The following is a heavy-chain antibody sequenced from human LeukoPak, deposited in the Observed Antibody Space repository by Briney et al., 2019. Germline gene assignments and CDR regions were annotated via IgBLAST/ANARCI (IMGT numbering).Heavy chain of an antibody. CDR2: IYHSGST. CDR3: ARRVAAAGSYWYFDL. Sequence: MPSETLSLTCTVSGYSISSGYYWGWIRQPPGKGLEWIGSIYHSGSTYYSPSLKSRVTISVDTSKNQFSLKLSSVTAADTAVYYCARRVAAAGSYWYFDLWGRGTLVTVSS. D-gene: IGHD6-13*01. CDR1: GYSISSGYY. V-gene: IGHV4-38-2*02. J-gene: IGHJ2*01.